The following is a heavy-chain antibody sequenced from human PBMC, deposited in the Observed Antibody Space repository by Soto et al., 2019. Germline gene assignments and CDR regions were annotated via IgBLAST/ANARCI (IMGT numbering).Heavy chain of an antibody. Sequence: QVQLVQSGAEVKKPGASVKVSCKASGYTFTSYDINWVRQATGQGLEWMGWMNPNSGNTGYAQKLQGRATMTSTTSISTAYMALSSLRSADTAVYYCARARSSGWYVDYWGQGTLVTVSS. CDR1: GYTFTSYD. J-gene: IGHJ4*02. CDR2: MNPNSGNT. CDR3: ARARSSGWYVDY. D-gene: IGHD6-19*01. V-gene: IGHV1-8*01.